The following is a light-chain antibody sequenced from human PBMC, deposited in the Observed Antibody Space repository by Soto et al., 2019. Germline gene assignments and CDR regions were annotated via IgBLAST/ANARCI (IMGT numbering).Light chain of an antibody. Sequence: EILLTQSPGPLSLSAGERATLSCRASQSFSSNYLAWYQQKPGQAPRLLIYRTSNRDTGIPARFSGSGSGTDFTLTISSLEPEDFAVYYCQQFGSSVTFGQGTRLEIK. V-gene: IGKV3-20*01. CDR3: QQFGSSVT. CDR2: RTS. J-gene: IGKJ5*01. CDR1: QSFSSNY.